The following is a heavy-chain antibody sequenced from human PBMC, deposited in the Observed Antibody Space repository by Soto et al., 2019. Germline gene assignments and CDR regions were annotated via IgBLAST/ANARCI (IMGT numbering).Heavy chain of an antibody. D-gene: IGHD1-26*01. J-gene: IGHJ4*02. CDR3: AREIGYPPARGWEY. V-gene: IGHV3-48*01. CDR2: IGTSSSNI. CDR1: GFTFSSHN. Sequence: EVQLVESGGGLVQPGGSLRLSCAASGFTFSSHNMNWVRQAPGKGLEWVSYIGTSSSNIYYADSVRGRFTISRDNAQNSLYLQMNSLRAEDTAVDYCAREIGYPPARGWEYWGRGTLVTVCS.